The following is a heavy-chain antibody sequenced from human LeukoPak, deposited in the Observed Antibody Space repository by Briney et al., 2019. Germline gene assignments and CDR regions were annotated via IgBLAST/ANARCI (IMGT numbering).Heavy chain of an antibody. D-gene: IGHD2/OR15-2a*01. CDR1: GFTFSSNS. V-gene: IGHV3-21*01. Sequence: GGSLRLSCAASGFTFSSNSMNWVRQAPGKGLEWVSCISSSSSYIHYADSVKGRFTISRDNAKNSLNLQMNSLRAEDTAVYYCAREEDNADEYLREDYWGQGTLVTVSS. J-gene: IGHJ4*02. CDR2: ISSSSSYI. CDR3: AREEDNADEYLREDY.